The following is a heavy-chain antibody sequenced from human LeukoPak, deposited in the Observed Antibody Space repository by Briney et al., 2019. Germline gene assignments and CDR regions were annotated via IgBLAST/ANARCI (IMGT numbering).Heavy chain of an antibody. Sequence: PGGSLRLSCAASGFTFSSYAMSWVRQAPGKGPEWVSVISGSGGSTYYADSVKGRFTISRDNSKNTLYLQMNSLRAEDTAVYYCARGRDSSSSYPGYWGQGTLVTVSS. V-gene: IGHV3-23*01. D-gene: IGHD6-6*01. J-gene: IGHJ4*02. CDR1: GFTFSSYA. CDR2: ISGSGGST. CDR3: ARGRDSSSSYPGY.